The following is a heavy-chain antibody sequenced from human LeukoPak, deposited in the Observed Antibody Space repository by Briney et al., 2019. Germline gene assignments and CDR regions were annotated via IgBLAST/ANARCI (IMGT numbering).Heavy chain of an antibody. CDR1: GYTFTGYY. V-gene: IGHV1-2*02. CDR3: ARDICSSTSCYDYFGY. Sequence: ASVKVSCKASGYTFTGYYMHWVRQAPGQGLEWVGWINPNSGGTNYAQKFQGRVTMTRDTSISTAYMELSRLRSDDTAVYYCARDICSSTSCYDYFGYWGQGTLVTVSS. J-gene: IGHJ4*02. CDR2: INPNSGGT. D-gene: IGHD2-2*01.